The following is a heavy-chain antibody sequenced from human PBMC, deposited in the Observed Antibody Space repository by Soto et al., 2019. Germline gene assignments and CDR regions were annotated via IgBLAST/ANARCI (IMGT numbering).Heavy chain of an antibody. CDR2: ISYDGSKQ. Sequence: PGGALRLSCAASGFRFSIYGMHWVRQAPGKGLEWVALISYDGSKQFYADSVKGRLTISRDNDKDMVHLQMNSLKRQDTALYYCAKARDHYASGSAGGLDSWGQGTLVTVSS. CDR1: GFRFSIYG. D-gene: IGHD3-10*01. V-gene: IGHV3-30*18. J-gene: IGHJ5*01. CDR3: AKARDHYASGSAGGLDS.